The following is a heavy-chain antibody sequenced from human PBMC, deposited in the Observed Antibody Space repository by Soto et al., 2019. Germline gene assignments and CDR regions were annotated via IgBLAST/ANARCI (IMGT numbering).Heavy chain of an antibody. CDR1: GYTFTSYG. J-gene: IGHJ6*03. V-gene: IGHV1-18*01. CDR3: ARAPNLYSGYDYVRDGAGGGTREDRDRIYYYYYMDV. D-gene: IGHD5-12*01. Sequence: ASVKVSCKASGYTFTSYGISWVRQAPGQGLEWMGWISAYNGNTNYAQKLQGRVTMTTDTSTSTAYMELRSLRSDDTAVYYCARAPNLYSGYDYVRDGAGGGTREDRDRIYYYYYMDVWGKGTTVTVSS. CDR2: ISAYNGNT.